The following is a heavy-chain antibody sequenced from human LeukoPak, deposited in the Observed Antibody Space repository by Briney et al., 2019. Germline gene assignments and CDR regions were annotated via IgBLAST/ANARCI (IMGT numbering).Heavy chain of an antibody. CDR1: GFTFDDYA. Sequence: GGSLRFSCAASGFTFDDYAMHWVRQAPGKGLEWVSGISWNSGSIGYADSVKGRFTISRDNAKNSLYLQMNSLRAEDTALYYCAKDFGIDSYGMDVWGQGTTVTVSS. CDR2: ISWNSGSI. CDR3: AKDFGIDSYGMDV. D-gene: IGHD3-16*01. J-gene: IGHJ6*02. V-gene: IGHV3-9*01.